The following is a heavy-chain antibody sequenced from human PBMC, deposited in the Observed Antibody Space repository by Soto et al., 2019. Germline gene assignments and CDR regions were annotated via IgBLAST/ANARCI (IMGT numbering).Heavy chain of an antibody. Sequence: GGSLRLSCEASEFIFSIYAMSWVRQAPGKGLEWVSGIGVGGDDTAYADSVKGRFIISRDNSRSTLSLQMSGLRAEDTAVYYCAKRSRIFYGMDVWGQGTTVTVSS. V-gene: IGHV3-23*01. J-gene: IGHJ6*02. CDR3: AKRSRIFYGMDV. CDR1: EFIFSIYA. D-gene: IGHD2-15*01. CDR2: IGVGGDDT.